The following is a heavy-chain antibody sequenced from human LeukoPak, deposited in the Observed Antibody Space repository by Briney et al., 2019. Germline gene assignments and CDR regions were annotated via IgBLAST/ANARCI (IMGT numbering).Heavy chain of an antibody. CDR3: ARRRGFRYCSSTSCPITWNWFDP. CDR2: INHSGST. D-gene: IGHD2-2*01. Sequence: SETLSLTCTVSGGSISSSSYYWSWIRQPPGKGLEWIGEINHSGSTNYNPSLKSRVTISVDTSKNQSSLKLSSVTAADTAVYYCARRRGFRYCSSTSCPITWNWFDPWGQGTLVTVSS. V-gene: IGHV4-39*07. J-gene: IGHJ5*02. CDR1: GGSISSSSYY.